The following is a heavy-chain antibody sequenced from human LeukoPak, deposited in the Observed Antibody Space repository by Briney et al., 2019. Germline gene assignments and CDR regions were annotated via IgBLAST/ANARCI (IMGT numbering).Heavy chain of an antibody. CDR2: ISTRATTI. CDR1: GFTFSTYE. CDR3: ARLTWLDFDY. J-gene: IGHJ4*02. V-gene: IGHV3-48*03. D-gene: IGHD6-19*01. Sequence: GGSLRLSCAASGFTFSTYEMNWVRQAPGKGLEWVSYISTRATTIYYADSVKGRFTISRDNAKNSLYLQMNNLRAEDTAVYYCARLTWLDFDYWGQGTLVTVSS.